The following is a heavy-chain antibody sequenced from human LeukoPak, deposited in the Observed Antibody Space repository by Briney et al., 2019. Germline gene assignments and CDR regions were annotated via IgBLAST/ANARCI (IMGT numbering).Heavy chain of an antibody. V-gene: IGHV4-59*01. CDR2: IYYSGST. CDR1: GGSISSYY. D-gene: IGHD2-2*01. Sequence: SETLSFTCTVSGGSISSYYWSWIRQPPGKGLEWIGYIYYSGSTNYNPSLKSRVTISVDTSKNQFSLKLSSVTAADTAVYYCARGGYCSSTSCYGPDWFDPWGQGTLVTVSS. CDR3: ARGGYCSSTSCYGPDWFDP. J-gene: IGHJ5*02.